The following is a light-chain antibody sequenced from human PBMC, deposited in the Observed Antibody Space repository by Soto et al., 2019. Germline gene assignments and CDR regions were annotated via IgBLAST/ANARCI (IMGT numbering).Light chain of an antibody. Sequence: PGERATLSCRASQRVTSNYLAWYQQKFGQAPRLLIYRASTRATGIPDRFSGSGSGTDFSLIISSLEPEDSAVYYCQQYAASPLTFGGGTKLEI. J-gene: IGKJ4*01. CDR3: QQYAASPLT. CDR2: RAS. V-gene: IGKV3-20*01. CDR1: QRVTSNY.